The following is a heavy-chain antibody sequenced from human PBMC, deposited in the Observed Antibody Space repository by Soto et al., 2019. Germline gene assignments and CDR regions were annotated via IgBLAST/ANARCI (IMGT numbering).Heavy chain of an antibody. CDR2: ISATGGST. CDR3: AKDRLAGKFYY. Sequence: GGSLRLSCAASGFTFNNYAMNWVRQAPGKGLEWVATISATGGSTYYADSVKGRFTISRDNSKNTLYLQMNGLRVEDTAVYYCAKDRLAGKFYYWGQGTQVPVSS. CDR1: GFTFNNYA. V-gene: IGHV3-23*01. J-gene: IGHJ4*02.